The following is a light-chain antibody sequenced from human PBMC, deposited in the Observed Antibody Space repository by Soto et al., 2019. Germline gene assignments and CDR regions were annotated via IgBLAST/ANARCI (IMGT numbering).Light chain of an antibody. CDR3: QQYDGH. V-gene: IGKV1-5*01. J-gene: IGKJ2*01. CDR1: QNIRNW. Sequence: DTQMTQSPSIVSASVGDRVTITCRASQNIRNWLAWYQQKPGKAPKVLIYGASNLESGVPSRFSGSGSGTEFTLTISSLQPDHFATYYCQQYDGHFGQGTKVEIK. CDR2: GAS.